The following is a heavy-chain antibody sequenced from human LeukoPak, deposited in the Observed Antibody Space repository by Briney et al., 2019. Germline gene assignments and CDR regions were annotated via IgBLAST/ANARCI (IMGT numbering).Heavy chain of an antibody. J-gene: IGHJ5*02. D-gene: IGHD3-10*01. CDR2: IRSTANGYAT. V-gene: IGHV3-73*01. Sequence: GGSLRLSCAASGFTFSGSALHWVRQASGKGLEWVGRIRSTANGYATAYAASVKGRFTISRDDSKNTAYLQMNSLKTEDTAVYYCTVWFGELSGNWFDPWGQGTLVTVSS. CDR1: GFTFSGSA. CDR3: TVWFGELSGNWFDP.